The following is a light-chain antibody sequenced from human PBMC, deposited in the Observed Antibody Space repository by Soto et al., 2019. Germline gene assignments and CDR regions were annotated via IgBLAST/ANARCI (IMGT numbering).Light chain of an antibody. V-gene: IGLV2-23*01. CDR3: CSYAGSNTWV. J-gene: IGLJ3*02. Sequence: QSALTQPASVSGSPGKSITISCTGSSSDVGSYNLVSWYQQHPGKAPKLIIYEGFKRPSGVSDRFSGSKSGNTASLTISGLQAEDEADYYCCSYAGSNTWVFGGGTKLTVL. CDR1: SSDVGSYNL. CDR2: EGF.